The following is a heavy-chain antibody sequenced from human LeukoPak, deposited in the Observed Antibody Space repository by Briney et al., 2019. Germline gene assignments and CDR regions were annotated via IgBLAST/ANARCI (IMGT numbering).Heavy chain of an antibody. J-gene: IGHJ4*02. CDR2: ISNSGSTI. D-gene: IGHD3-22*01. CDR1: GFTFSDFY. V-gene: IGHV3-11*01. CDR3: ARSADSSGYFREIPLYYFDY. Sequence: PGGSLRLSCAASGFTFSDFYMTWIRQAPGKGLEWISHISNSGSTIHYADSLKGRFTISRDNAKNSLYLQITSLRAEDTAVYYCARSADSSGYFREIPLYYFDYWGQGTLVTVSS.